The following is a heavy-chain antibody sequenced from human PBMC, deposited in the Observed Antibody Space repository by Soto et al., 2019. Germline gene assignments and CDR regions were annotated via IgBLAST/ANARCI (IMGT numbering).Heavy chain of an antibody. CDR3: ARGPDTAMVTPFDY. CDR1: GGSISSGGYY. Sequence: QVQLQESGPGLVKPSQTLSLTCTVSGGSISSGGYYWSWIRQHPGKGLEWIGYIYYSGSTYYNPSLKSRVTXXVXTFXNQVSLKLSSVTAADTAVYYCARGPDTAMVTPFDYWGQGTLVTVSS. J-gene: IGHJ4*02. CDR2: IYYSGST. D-gene: IGHD5-18*01. V-gene: IGHV4-31*03.